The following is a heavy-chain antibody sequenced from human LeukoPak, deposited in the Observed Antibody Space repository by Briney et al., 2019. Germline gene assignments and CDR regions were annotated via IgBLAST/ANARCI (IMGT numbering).Heavy chain of an antibody. CDR2: ISGSGGST. D-gene: IGHD6-19*01. Sequence: GGSLRLSCAASGFTFSSYAMSWVRQAPGKGLEWVSAISGSGGSTYYAASVKGRFTISRDNSKNTLYLQMNSLRAEDTAVYYCAKERAPIAVAGPPFFDYWGQGTLVTVSS. CDR1: GFTFSSYA. CDR3: AKERAPIAVAGPPFFDY. V-gene: IGHV3-23*01. J-gene: IGHJ4*02.